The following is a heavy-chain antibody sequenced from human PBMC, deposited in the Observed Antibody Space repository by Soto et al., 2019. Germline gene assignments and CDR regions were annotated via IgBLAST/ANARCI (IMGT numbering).Heavy chain of an antibody. CDR3: ARRYCSGGSCFEAFDY. J-gene: IGHJ4*02. Sequence: SETLSLTCTVSGGSISSYYWGWIRQPPGKGLEWIGSIYYSGSTYYNPSLKSRVTISVDTSKNQFSLKLSSVTAADTAVYYCARRYCSGGSCFEAFDYWGQGTLVTVSS. CDR1: GGSISSYY. D-gene: IGHD2-15*01. CDR2: IYYSGST. V-gene: IGHV4-39*01.